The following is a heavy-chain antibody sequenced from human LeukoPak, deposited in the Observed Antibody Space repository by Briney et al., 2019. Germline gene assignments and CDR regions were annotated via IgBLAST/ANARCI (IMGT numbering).Heavy chain of an antibody. J-gene: IGHJ4*02. V-gene: IGHV4-31*03. CDR3: ARRTVTAAPFDY. CDR2: IYFSGNT. CDR1: GGSISSGGSY. Sequence: PSETLSLTCTVSGGSISSGGSYWSWIRQHPGKGLEWIGYIYFSGNTFYNPSLKSRVTLSVDTSKNQFSLKLTSVTAVDTAVYYCARRTVTAAPFDYWGQGTLVTVSS. D-gene: IGHD2-21*02.